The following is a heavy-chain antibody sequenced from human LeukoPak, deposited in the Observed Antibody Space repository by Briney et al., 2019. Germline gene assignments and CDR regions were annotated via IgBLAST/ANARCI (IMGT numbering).Heavy chain of an antibody. J-gene: IGHJ5*02. V-gene: IGHV4-4*07. CDR1: GGSISSYY. CDR3: ARDRLGDYGSGSYFEGDWFDP. D-gene: IGHD3-10*01. Sequence: KPSETLSLTCTVSGGSISSYYWSWIRQPAGKGLEWIGRIYTSGSTNYNPSLKSRVTMSVDTSKNQFTLKLSSVTAADTAVYYCARDRLGDYGSGSYFEGDWFDPWGQGTLVTVSS. CDR2: IYTSGST.